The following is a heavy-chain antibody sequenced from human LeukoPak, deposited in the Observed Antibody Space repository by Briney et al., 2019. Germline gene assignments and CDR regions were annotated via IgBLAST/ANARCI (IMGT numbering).Heavy chain of an antibody. CDR3: AKGIDILTAYLDY. J-gene: IGHJ4*02. D-gene: IGHD3-9*01. Sequence: GGSLRLSGAASGFTFNYYAMYWVRPAPGKGLEWVTCISGSGDNTYYGDSVKGRFTISRDNYKNKVYLQMNSLRAEDTAVYYCAKGIDILTAYLDYWGQGTLVTVSS. CDR2: ISGSGDNT. V-gene: IGHV3-23*01. CDR1: GFTFNYYA.